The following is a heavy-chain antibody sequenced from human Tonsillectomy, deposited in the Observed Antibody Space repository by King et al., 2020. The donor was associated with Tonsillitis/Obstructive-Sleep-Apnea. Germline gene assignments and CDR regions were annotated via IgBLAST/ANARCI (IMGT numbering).Heavy chain of an antibody. V-gene: IGHV7-4-1*02. J-gene: IGHJ2*01. Sequence: VQLVESGSELKKPGASVKVSCKASGYTFTSYAMNWVRQAPGQGLEWMGWINTNTGNPTYAQGFTGRFVFSLDTSVSTAYLQISSLKAEDTAVYDCARIKIFPSSSSYWYFDLWGRGTLVTVSS. CDR1: GYTFTSYA. CDR3: ARIKIFPSSSSYWYFDL. CDR2: INTNTGNP. D-gene: IGHD2/OR15-2a*01.